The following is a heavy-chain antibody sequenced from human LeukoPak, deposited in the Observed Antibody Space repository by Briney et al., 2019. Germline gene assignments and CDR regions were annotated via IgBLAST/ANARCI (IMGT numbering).Heavy chain of an antibody. CDR1: GFTFTNAW. Sequence: PGGSLRLSCAASGFTFTNAWMSWVRQAPGKGLEWVGRIKSKTDGGTIHYAAPVKGRFTISSDDSKNTLYLQMNSLKTEDTAVYYCTTEDYYDSSGYLYNWFDPWGQGVLVTVSS. V-gene: IGHV3-15*05. J-gene: IGHJ5*02. CDR2: IKSKTDGGTI. CDR3: TTEDYYDSSGYLYNWFDP. D-gene: IGHD3-22*01.